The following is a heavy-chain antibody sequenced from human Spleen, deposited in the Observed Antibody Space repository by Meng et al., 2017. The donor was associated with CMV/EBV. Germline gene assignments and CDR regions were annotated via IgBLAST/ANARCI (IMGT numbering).Heavy chain of an antibody. CDR3: ASLVGATLTFDY. V-gene: IGHV4-4*08. CDR1: GGSISNYY. CDR2: FSPNGNT. Sequence: SETLSLTCAVSGGSISNYYLSWIRQPPGKGPEYIGYFSPNGNTNYNPSLKSRVSISVDASKNHLSLTLRSVTAADTAVYYCASLVGATLTFDYWGQGTLVTVSS. J-gene: IGHJ4*02. D-gene: IGHD1-26*01.